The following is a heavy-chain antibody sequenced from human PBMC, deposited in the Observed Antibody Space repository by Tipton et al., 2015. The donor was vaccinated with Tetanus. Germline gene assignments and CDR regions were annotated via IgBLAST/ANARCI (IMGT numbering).Heavy chain of an antibody. Sequence: SLRLSCAASGFTFDDYAMHWVRQAPGKGLEWVSSISASGGSTYYADSVKGRFTISRDNSRNTLYLQMNSLRAEDTAVYYCAKDRAAGGMGEVDYYGQGTLVTVSS. J-gene: IGHJ4*02. CDR2: ISASGGST. D-gene: IGHD6-13*01. V-gene: IGHV3-23*01. CDR3: AKDRAAGGMGEVDY. CDR1: GFTFDDYA.